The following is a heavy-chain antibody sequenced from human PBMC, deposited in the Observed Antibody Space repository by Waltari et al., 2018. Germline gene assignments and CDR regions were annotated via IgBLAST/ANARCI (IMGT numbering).Heavy chain of an antibody. CDR2: TYYRSKWYN. J-gene: IGHJ4*02. CDR1: GDSVSTNSAA. D-gene: IGHD3-22*01. V-gene: IGHV6-1*01. CDR3: ARDLVSGYYDSSGAYAFDY. Sequence: QVQLQQSGPGLVKPSQTLSLTCSISGDSVSTNSAAWNWLRQSPSRGLESLGRTYYRSKWYNDYAVSVKSRITINPDTSKNQFSLQLNSVTPEDTAVYYCARDLVSGYYDSSGAYAFDYWGQGTLVTVSS.